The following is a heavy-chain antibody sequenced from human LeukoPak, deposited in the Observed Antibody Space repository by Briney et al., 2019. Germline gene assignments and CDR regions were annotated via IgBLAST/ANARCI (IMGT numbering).Heavy chain of an antibody. D-gene: IGHD5-18*01. CDR2: TYYRSKWYN. J-gene: IGHJ4*02. CDR3: ARVGHRAPGDTAMVPKVFDY. CDR1: GDSVSSSSAA. Sequence: SQTLSLTCAISGDSVSSSSAAWNWIRQSPSRGLEWLGRTYYRSKWYNDYAVSVKSRITINPDTSKNQFSLQLNSVTPEDTAVYYCARVGHRAPGDTAMVPKVFDYWGQGTLVTVSS. V-gene: IGHV6-1*01.